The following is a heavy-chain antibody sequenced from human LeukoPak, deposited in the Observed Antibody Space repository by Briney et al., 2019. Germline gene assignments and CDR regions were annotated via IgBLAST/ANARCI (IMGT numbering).Heavy chain of an antibody. Sequence: SETLSLTRTVSGGSISSYYWSWIRQPPGKGLEWIGYIYTSGSTNYNPSLKSRVTISVDTSKNQFSLKLSSVTAADTAVYYCARLAAAGDYYYYYYMDVWGKGATVTVSS. CDR1: GGSISSYY. CDR2: IYTSGST. D-gene: IGHD6-13*01. CDR3: ARLAAAGDYYYYYYMDV. V-gene: IGHV4-4*09. J-gene: IGHJ6*03.